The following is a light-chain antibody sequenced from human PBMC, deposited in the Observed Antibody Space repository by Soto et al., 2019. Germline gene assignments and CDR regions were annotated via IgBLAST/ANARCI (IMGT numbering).Light chain of an antibody. V-gene: IGKV1-39*01. Sequence: DIQMTQSPSSLSASVGDTVTITCRASQSISVHLNWYQQKGGKVPKLLIYAASNLYSGVPSRFSGSGSETDFALTIRSLQPEDFETYYCQQSYITPYTFGQGTRLEIK. CDR3: QQSYITPYT. CDR1: QSISVH. J-gene: IGKJ2*01. CDR2: AAS.